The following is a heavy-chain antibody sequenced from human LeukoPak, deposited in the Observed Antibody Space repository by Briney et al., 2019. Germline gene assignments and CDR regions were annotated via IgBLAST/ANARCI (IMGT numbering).Heavy chain of an antibody. Sequence: GGSLRLSCAASGLIVSSDYLAWVRQAPGKGLEWISVIYGGGATYYADSVRGRFTISRDNSKNELFLQMNSLRVEDTAVYHCVRLLPASRHYFDYWGQGTLVTVSS. D-gene: IGHD6-6*01. J-gene: IGHJ4*02. V-gene: IGHV3-53*01. CDR2: IYGGGAT. CDR3: VRLLPASRHYFDY. CDR1: GLIVSSDY.